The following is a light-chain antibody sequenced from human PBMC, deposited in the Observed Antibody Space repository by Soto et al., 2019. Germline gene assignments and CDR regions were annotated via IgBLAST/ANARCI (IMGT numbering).Light chain of an antibody. V-gene: IGLV1-44*01. J-gene: IGLJ1*01. CDR3: AAWDDSLNGNV. Sequence: QSVLTQPPSASGIPGQRATISCSGSSSNIGSNTVNWYQQLPGTAPKLLMYNNNERPSGVPDRFSGSKSGTSASLAISGLQSEDEADYYCAAWDDSLNGNVFGTGTKVAVL. CDR2: NNN. CDR1: SSNIGSNT.